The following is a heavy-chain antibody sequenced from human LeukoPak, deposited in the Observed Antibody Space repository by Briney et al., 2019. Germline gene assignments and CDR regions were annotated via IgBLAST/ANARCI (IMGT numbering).Heavy chain of an antibody. CDR3: ARLPLLYYYYGMDV. Sequence: SETLSLTCTVSGGSISSGGYYWSWIRQHPGKGLEWIGYIYYSGSTYYNPSLKSRVTISVDTSKNQFSLKLSSVTAADTAVYYCARLPLLYYYYGMDVWGQGTTVTVSS. D-gene: IGHD2-15*01. CDR1: GGSISSGGYY. V-gene: IGHV4-31*03. J-gene: IGHJ6*02. CDR2: IYYSGST.